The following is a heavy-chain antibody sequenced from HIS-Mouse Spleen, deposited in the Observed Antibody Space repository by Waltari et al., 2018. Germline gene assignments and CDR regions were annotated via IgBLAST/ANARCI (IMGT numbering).Heavy chain of an antibody. D-gene: IGHD6-13*01. J-gene: IGHJ2*01. V-gene: IGHV4-39*07. CDR1: GGSISSSSYY. CDR2: IYYSEIT. CDR3: AREIPYSSSWYDWYFDL. Sequence: QLQLQESGPGLVKPSETLSLTCTVSGGSISSSSYYWGWIRQPPGKGLEWIGSIYYSEITYYTPSLKSRVTISVDTSKNQFSLKLSSVTAADTAVYYCAREIPYSSSWYDWYFDLWGRGTLVTVSS.